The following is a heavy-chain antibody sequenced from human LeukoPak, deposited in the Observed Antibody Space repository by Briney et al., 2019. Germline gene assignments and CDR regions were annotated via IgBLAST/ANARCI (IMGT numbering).Heavy chain of an antibody. Sequence: SETLSLTCAVSGYSISSGYYWGWIRQPPGKGLEWIGSIYHSRSTYYNPSLKSRFTISVDTSKNQFSLKLSSVTAADTAVYYCARDAAGTLSFDYWGQGTLVTVSS. CDR3: ARDAAGTLSFDY. D-gene: IGHD6-19*01. CDR2: IYHSRST. CDR1: GYSISSGYY. V-gene: IGHV4-38-2*02. J-gene: IGHJ4*02.